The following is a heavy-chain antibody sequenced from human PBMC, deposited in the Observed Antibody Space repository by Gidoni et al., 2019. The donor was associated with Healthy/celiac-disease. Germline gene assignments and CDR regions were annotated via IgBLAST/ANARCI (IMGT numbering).Heavy chain of an antibody. CDR1: GGSFSGYY. J-gene: IGHJ4*02. V-gene: IGHV4-34*01. Sequence: QVQLQQWGAGLLKPSETLSLTCAVYGGSFSGYYWSWIRQPPGKGLEWIGEINHSGSTNYNPSLKSRVTISVDTSKNQFSLKLSSVTAADTAVYYCARARPGPNWGPYYFDYWGQGTLVTVSS. CDR2: INHSGST. D-gene: IGHD7-27*01. CDR3: ARARPGPNWGPYYFDY.